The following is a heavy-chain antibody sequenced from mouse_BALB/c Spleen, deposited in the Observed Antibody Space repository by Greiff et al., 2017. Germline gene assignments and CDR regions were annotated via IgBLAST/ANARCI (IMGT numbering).Heavy chain of an antibody. CDR2: ISYDGSN. D-gene: IGHD3-1*01. Sequence: VQLKESGPGLVKPSQSLSLTCSVTGYSITSGYYWNWIRQFPGNQLEWMGYISYDGSNNYNPSLKNRISITRDTSKNQFFLKLNSVTTEDTATYYCEIDSSGYPMAYWGQGTLVTVSA. CDR3: EIDSSGYPMAY. V-gene: IGHV3-6*02. J-gene: IGHJ3*01. CDR1: GYSITSGYY.